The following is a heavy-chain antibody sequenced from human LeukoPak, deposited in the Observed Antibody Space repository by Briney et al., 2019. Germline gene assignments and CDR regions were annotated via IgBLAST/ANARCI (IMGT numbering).Heavy chain of an antibody. J-gene: IGHJ4*02. D-gene: IGHD6-13*01. CDR1: GYTLTELS. CDR3: ATDIAAAGSLDY. Sequence: ASVKASCKVSGYTLTELSMHWVRQAPGKGLEWMGGFDPEDGETIYAQKFQGRVTMTEDTSTDTAYMELSSLRSEDTAVYYCATDIAAAGSLDYWGQGTLVTVSS. V-gene: IGHV1-24*01. CDR2: FDPEDGET.